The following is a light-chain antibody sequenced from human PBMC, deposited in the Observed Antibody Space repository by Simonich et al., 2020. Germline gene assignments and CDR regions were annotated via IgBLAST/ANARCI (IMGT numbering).Light chain of an antibody. V-gene: IGLV6-57*01. CDR3: QSYDSSNVV. J-gene: IGLJ2*01. CDR1: SGSLASNY. CDR2: EDN. Sequence: NFMLTQPHSVSESPGKTVTISCTRSSGSLASNYVQWYQQRPGSSPTTVIYEDNQRPPGVPDRFSGSIDSSSNSASLTISGLKTEDEADYYCQSYDSSNVVFGGGTKLTVL.